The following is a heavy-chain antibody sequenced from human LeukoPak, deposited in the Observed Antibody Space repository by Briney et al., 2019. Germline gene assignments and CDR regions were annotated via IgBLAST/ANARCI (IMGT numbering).Heavy chain of an antibody. Sequence: GGSLRLSCAASEFPVRSNYMTWVRQAPGKGLEWVSAIYSGGATYYADSVQGRFTISRDNSMNTLYLQMNSLKAEDTAVYYCARDGYSSSWDKDDAFDIWGQGTMVTVSS. J-gene: IGHJ3*02. CDR1: EFPVRSNY. V-gene: IGHV3-66*01. CDR3: ARDGYSSSWDKDDAFDI. CDR2: IYSGGAT. D-gene: IGHD6-13*01.